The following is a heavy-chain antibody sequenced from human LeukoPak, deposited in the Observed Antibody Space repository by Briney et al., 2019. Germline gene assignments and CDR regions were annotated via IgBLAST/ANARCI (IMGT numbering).Heavy chain of an antibody. D-gene: IGHD6-13*01. CDR2: INTGNGNT. CDR1: GYTFTNYA. Sequence: ASVKVSCKASGYTFTNYAMHWVRQAPGQRLEWMGWINTGNGNTKYSQKFQGRVTITADKSTSTAYMELSSLRSEDTAVYYCARSSIIAAAGPYYFDYWGQGTLVTVSS. V-gene: IGHV1-3*04. CDR3: ARSSIIAAAGPYYFDY. J-gene: IGHJ4*02.